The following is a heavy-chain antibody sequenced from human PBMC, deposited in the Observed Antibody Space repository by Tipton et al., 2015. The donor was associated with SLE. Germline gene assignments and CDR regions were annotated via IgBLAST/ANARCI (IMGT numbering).Heavy chain of an antibody. J-gene: IGHJ3*02. CDR3: ARIVATTHDAFDI. V-gene: IGHV4-39*07. CDR1: GDSISSSSYY. Sequence: TLSLTCIVSGDSISSSSYYWGWIRQPPGKGLEWVGTVYYTGNTFYNPSLKSRVTILVDTSKNQFSLKLSSVTAADTAVYYCARIVATTHDAFDIWGQGTMVTVSS. CDR2: VYYTGNT. D-gene: IGHD5-12*01.